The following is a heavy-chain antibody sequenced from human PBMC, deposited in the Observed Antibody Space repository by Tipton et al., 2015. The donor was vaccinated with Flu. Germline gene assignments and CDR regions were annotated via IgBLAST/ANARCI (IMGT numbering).Heavy chain of an antibody. CDR1: SGSISSSNYF. CDR2: IYPSGST. J-gene: IGHJ4*02. D-gene: IGHD3-10*02. CDR3: ARLSYYDVDLKNFYFDY. Sequence: TLSLTCTVSSGSISSSNYFCAWIRQPPGKGLELIGSIYPSGSTYYNPSLKSRVTISVDTSKSQFSLKLRSVTAADTAVYYCARLSYYDVDLKNFYFDYWGQGALVTVSS. V-gene: IGHV4-39*01.